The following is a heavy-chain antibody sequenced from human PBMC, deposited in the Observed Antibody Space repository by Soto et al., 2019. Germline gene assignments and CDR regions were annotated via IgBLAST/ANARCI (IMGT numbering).Heavy chain of an antibody. CDR1: GGTFSSYT. CDR3: ARVPGTTRYWDY. V-gene: IGHV1-69*02. J-gene: IGHJ4*02. Sequence: SVKVSCKASGGTFSSYTISWVRQAPGQGLEWMGRIIPISGIANHAQKFQGRVTITADKSTGTAYMELSSLRSEDTAVYYCARVPGTTRYWDYWGQGTLVTVSS. CDR2: IIPISGIA. D-gene: IGHD3-10*01.